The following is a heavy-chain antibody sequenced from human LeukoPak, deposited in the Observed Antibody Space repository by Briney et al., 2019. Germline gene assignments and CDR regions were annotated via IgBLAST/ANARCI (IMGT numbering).Heavy chain of an antibody. CDR1: GGTFNSSG. CDR2: MNPNNDNR. V-gene: IGHV1-8*02. CDR3: ARTDSTYLVDHYGMDV. J-gene: IGHJ6*02. D-gene: IGHD1-1*01. Sequence: ASVKVSCKASGGTFNSSGISWVRQAPGQGLEWMGWMNPNNDNRGYAQKFQGRVTMTRNTSISTAYMELSSLRSEDTAMYYCARTDSTYLVDHYGMDVWGQGTTVIVSS.